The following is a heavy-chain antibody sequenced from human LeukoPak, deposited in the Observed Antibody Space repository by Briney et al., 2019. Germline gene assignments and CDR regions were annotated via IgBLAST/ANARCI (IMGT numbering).Heavy chain of an antibody. V-gene: IGHV4-61*02. CDR1: GGSISSGSYY. J-gene: IGHJ3*02. CDR3: AAKEGAIDAFDI. CDR2: IYTSGST. D-gene: IGHD1-26*01. Sequence: PSETLSLTCTVSGGSISSGSYYWSWIRQPAGKGLEWIGRIYTSGSTNYNPSLKSRVTISVDTSKNQFSLKLSSVTAADTAVYYCAAKEGAIDAFDIWGQGTMVTVSS.